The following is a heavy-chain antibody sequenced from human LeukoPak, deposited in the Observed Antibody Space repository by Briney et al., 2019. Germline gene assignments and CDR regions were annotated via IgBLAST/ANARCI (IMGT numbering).Heavy chain of an antibody. CDR3: ARGPGRDCSSTSCHGFGPDWFDP. CDR1: GYTFTGYY. CDR2: INPNSGGT. V-gene: IGHV1-2*02. Sequence: ASVKVSCKASGYTFTGYYMHWVRQAPGQGLEWMGWINPNSGGTNYAQKFQGRVTMTRDTSISTAYMELSRLRSDDTAVYYCARGPGRDCSSTSCHGFGPDWFDPWAREPWSPSPQ. J-gene: IGHJ5*02. D-gene: IGHD2-2*01.